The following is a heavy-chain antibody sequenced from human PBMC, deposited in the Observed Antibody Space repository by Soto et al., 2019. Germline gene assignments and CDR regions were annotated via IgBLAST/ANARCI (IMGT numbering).Heavy chain of an antibody. Sequence: PGGSLRLSCAASGFTFSSYGMNWVRQAPGKGLEWVSSISGSGGGRYYAESVKGRFTISRDNSKNTLYLQMNSLRGEDTAIFYCAKGEVGTTPRGLYYYGMDVWGQGTTVTVSS. CDR3: AKGEVGTTPRGLYYYGMDV. V-gene: IGHV3-23*01. D-gene: IGHD1-7*01. J-gene: IGHJ6*02. CDR2: ISGSGGGR. CDR1: GFTFSSYG.